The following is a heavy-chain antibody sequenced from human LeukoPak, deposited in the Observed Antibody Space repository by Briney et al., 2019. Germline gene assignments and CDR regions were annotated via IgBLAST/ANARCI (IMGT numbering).Heavy chain of an antibody. CDR1: GLTFSNYG. CDR2: IWYDGSYK. D-gene: IGHD6-13*01. Sequence: GGSLRLSCAASGLTFSNYGMHWVRQAPSKGPDWVAVIWYDGSYKYYADSVKGRFTISRDNSKNTLYLQMNSRRAEATAVYYCAKVVQYTASTGTGLDYWGQGTLVTVSS. J-gene: IGHJ4*02. V-gene: IGHV3-33*06. CDR3: AKVVQYTASTGTGLDY.